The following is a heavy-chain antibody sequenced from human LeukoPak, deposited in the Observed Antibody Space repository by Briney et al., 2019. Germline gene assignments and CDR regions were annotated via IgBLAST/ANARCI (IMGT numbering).Heavy chain of an antibody. Sequence: SVKVSCKASGGTFSSYAISWVRQAPGQGLEWMGGIIPIFGTANYAQKFRGRVTITADKSTRTAYMELSSLRSEDTAMYYCARADSSGLDAFDIWGQGTMVTVSS. CDR3: ARADSSGLDAFDI. V-gene: IGHV1-69*06. CDR2: IIPIFGTA. D-gene: IGHD3-22*01. CDR1: GGTFSSYA. J-gene: IGHJ3*02.